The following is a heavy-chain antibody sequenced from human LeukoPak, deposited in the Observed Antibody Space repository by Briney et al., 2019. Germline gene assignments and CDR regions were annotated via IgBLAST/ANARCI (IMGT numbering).Heavy chain of an antibody. Sequence: PSETLSLTCTVSGGSISSYYWSWIRQPPGKGLEWIGYIYYSGSTNYNPSLESRVTISVDTSKNQFSLKLSSVTAADTAVYYCARVASEGVDYWGQGTLVTVSS. D-gene: IGHD3-3*01. CDR2: IYYSGST. V-gene: IGHV4-59*01. CDR3: ARVASEGVDY. CDR1: GGSISSYY. J-gene: IGHJ4*02.